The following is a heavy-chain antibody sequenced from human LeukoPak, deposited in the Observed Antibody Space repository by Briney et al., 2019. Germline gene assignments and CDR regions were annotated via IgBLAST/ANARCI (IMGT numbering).Heavy chain of an antibody. CDR3: ARADPQTTVTNEHFDY. CDR1: GGSISSGDYY. CDR2: IYYSGST. V-gene: IGHV4-31*03. Sequence: SEPLSLTCTVSGGSISSGDYYWSWIRQHPGKGLEWLGYIYYSGSTYYNPSLKSRVTISVDTSKNQFSLKLSSVTAADTAVYYCARADPQTTVTNEHFDYWGQGTLVTVSS. D-gene: IGHD4-17*01. J-gene: IGHJ4*02.